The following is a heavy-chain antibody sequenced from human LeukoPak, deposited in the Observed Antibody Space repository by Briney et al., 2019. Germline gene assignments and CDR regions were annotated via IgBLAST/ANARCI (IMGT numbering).Heavy chain of an antibody. CDR1: RFTFSDHY. CDR2: ISSSSSYI. J-gene: IGHJ4*02. CDR3: AKDRSVVPAATFDY. D-gene: IGHD2-2*01. V-gene: IGHV3-21*01. Sequence: GGSLRLSCAASRFTFSDHYMDWVRQAPGKGLEWVSSISSSSSYIYYADSVKGRFTISRDNSKNTLYLQMNSLRAEDTAVYYCAKDRSVVPAATFDYWGQGTLVTVSS.